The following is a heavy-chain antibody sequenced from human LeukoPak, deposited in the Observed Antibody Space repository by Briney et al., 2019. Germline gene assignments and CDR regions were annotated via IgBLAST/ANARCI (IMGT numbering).Heavy chain of an antibody. CDR2: ISGSGGST. Sequence: GGSLRLSCAASGFTFSSYAMSWVRQAPGKGREWVSAISGSGGSTYYADSGKGRVTISRDNSKNTMYLHMNSLRAEETAVYYCAKWDSSGYALFDYWGQGPLATVSS. D-gene: IGHD3-22*01. CDR3: AKWDSSGYALFDY. V-gene: IGHV3-23*01. J-gene: IGHJ4*02. CDR1: GFTFSSYA.